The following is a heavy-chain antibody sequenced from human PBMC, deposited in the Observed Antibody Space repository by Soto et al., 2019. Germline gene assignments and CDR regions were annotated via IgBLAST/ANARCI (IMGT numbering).Heavy chain of an antibody. CDR2: ISWNSGSI. Sequence: EVQLVESGGGLVQPGRSLRLSCAASGFTFDDYAMHWVRQAPGKGLEWVSGISWNSGSIGYADSVKGRFTISRDNAKNCLDLQMNSLGAEDTALYYGAKDIGYDRRNDAFDIWGQGTMVTSSS. J-gene: IGHJ3*02. CDR3: AKDIGYDRRNDAFDI. D-gene: IGHD3-22*01. V-gene: IGHV3-9*01. CDR1: GFTFDDYA.